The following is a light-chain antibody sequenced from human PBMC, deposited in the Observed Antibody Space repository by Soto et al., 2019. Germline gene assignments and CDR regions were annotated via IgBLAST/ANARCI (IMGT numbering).Light chain of an antibody. CDR2: DVS. CDR3: FSYAGSSTLGV. CDR1: SSDVGGYNY. J-gene: IGLJ2*01. Sequence: QSALTQPRSVSGSPGQSVTISCTGTSSDVGGYNYVSWYQHHPGKAPKLMIYDVSKRPSGVPDRFSGSKSGNTASLTISGLQPEDEADYHCFSYAGSSTLGVFGGGTQLTVL. V-gene: IGLV2-11*01.